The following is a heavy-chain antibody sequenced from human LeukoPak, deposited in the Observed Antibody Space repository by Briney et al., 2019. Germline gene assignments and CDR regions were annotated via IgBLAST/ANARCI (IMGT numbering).Heavy chain of an antibody. V-gene: IGHV3-30-3*01. CDR1: GFTVSSNY. D-gene: IGHD5-12*01. Sequence: GGSLRLSCAASGFTVSSNYMSWVRQAPGKGLEWVAVISYDGSNKYYADSVKGRFTISRDNSKNTLYLQMNSLRAEDTAVYYCASGGYDSRGAFDIWGQGTMVTVSS. CDR3: ASGGYDSRGAFDI. J-gene: IGHJ3*02. CDR2: ISYDGSNK.